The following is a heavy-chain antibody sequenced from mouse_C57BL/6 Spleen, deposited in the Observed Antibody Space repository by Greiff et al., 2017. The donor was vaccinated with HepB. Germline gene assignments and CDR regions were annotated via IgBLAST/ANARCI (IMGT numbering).Heavy chain of an antibody. V-gene: IGHV5-6*01. CDR1: GFTFSSYG. CDR3: ARLGDGGYFDV. J-gene: IGHJ1*03. D-gene: IGHD3-1*01. CDR2: ISSGGSYT. Sequence: EVNVVESGGDLVKPGGSLKLSCAASGFTFSSYGMSWVRQTPDKRLEWVATISSGGSYTYYPDSVKGRFTISRDNAKNTLYLQMSSLKSEDTAMYYCARLGDGGYFDVWGTGTTVTVSS.